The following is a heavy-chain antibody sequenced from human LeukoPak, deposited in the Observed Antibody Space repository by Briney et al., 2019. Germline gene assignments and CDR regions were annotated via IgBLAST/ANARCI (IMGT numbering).Heavy chain of an antibody. D-gene: IGHD3-10*01. Sequence: GESLKISCKGSGYSFTSYWIGWVRQMPGKGLEWMGIIYPGDSDTRYSPSFQGQVTISADKSISTAYLQWSSLKASDTAMYYCARQGYYGSGSYYTDAFDIWGQGTMVAVSS. V-gene: IGHV5-51*01. J-gene: IGHJ3*02. CDR3: ARQGYYGSGSYYTDAFDI. CDR1: GYSFTSYW. CDR2: IYPGDSDT.